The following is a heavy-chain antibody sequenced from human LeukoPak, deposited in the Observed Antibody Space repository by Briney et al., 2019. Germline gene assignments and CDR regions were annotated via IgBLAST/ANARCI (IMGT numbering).Heavy chain of an antibody. D-gene: IGHD6-13*01. CDR2: MNPNSGNT. CDR1: GYTFTSYD. J-gene: IGHJ6*03. Sequence: ASVKVSCKAPGYTFTSYDINWVRQATGQGLEWMGWMNPNSGNTGYAQKFQGRVTITRNTSISTAYMELSSLRSEDTAVYYCARGVMTAAGYYYYYYYMDVWGKGTTVTISS. CDR3: ARGVMTAAGYYYYYYYMDV. V-gene: IGHV1-8*03.